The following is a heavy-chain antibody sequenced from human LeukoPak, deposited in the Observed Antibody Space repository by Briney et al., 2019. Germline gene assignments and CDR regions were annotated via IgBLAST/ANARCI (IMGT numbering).Heavy chain of an antibody. CDR3: ARQGAAGKYYYYYMDV. Sequence: GESLKISCQGSGYNFPIYWIGWVRQMPGQGLEWMGIIYPDDSNTIYGPSFQGQVTISTDKSINTAYLEWSSLKASDTAIYYCARQGAAGKYYYYYMDVWGKGTTVTVSS. CDR2: IYPDDSNT. V-gene: IGHV5-51*01. CDR1: GYNFPIYW. D-gene: IGHD6-13*01. J-gene: IGHJ6*03.